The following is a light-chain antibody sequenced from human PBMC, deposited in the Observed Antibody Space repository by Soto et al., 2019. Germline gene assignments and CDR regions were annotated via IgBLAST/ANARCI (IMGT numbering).Light chain of an antibody. Sequence: EIVLTQSPATLSLSPGERATLSCRASQSIGIFLAWYRQKPGQAPRLLIYGASTRATDVPDRFSGSGSGADFTLTISRLEPEDFAVYYCQQYGSSPPRTFGQGTKVDIK. CDR1: QSIGIF. CDR3: QQYGSSPPRT. V-gene: IGKV3-20*01. J-gene: IGKJ1*01. CDR2: GAS.